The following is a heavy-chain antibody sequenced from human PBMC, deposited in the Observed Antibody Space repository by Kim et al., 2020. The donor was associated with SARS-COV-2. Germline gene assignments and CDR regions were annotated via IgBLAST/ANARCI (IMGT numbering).Heavy chain of an antibody. Sequence: GGSLRLSCAASGFTFSSYAMSWVRQAPGKGLEWVSAISGSGGSTYYADSVKGRFTISRDNSKNTLYLQMNSLRAEDTAVYYCAKGYYYGSGSYYNRLFDPWGQGTLVTVSS. J-gene: IGHJ5*02. CDR1: GFTFSSYA. V-gene: IGHV3-23*01. CDR2: ISGSGGST. CDR3: AKGYYYGSGSYYNRLFDP. D-gene: IGHD3-10*01.